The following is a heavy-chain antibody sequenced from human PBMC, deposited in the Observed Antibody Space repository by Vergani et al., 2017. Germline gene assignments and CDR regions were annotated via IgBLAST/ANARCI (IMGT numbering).Heavy chain of an antibody. D-gene: IGHD6-19*01. CDR1: GYTLTELS. CDR2: FDPEDGET. J-gene: IGHJ5*02. Sequence: QVQLVQSGAEVKKPGASVKVSCKVSGYTLTELSMHWVRQAPGKGLEWMGGFDPEDGETIYAQKFQGRVTMTEDTSTDTAYMELSSLRSEDTAVYYCARGGAAVAGIVGVGGYRFDPWGQGTLVTVSS. CDR3: ARGGAAVAGIVGVGGYRFDP. V-gene: IGHV1-24*01.